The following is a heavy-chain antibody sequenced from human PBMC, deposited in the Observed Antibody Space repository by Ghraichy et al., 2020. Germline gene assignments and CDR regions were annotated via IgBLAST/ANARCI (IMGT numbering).Heavy chain of an antibody. CDR2: ISDSGST. D-gene: IGHD1-26*01. Sequence: SETLSLTCTVSGGSMRNYYWNWIRQPPGKGPEWIGFISDSGSTSYSDSLKSRVTISLDTSRSHFSLRLTSVTAADTAVYYCARGHTYSGSKDSWGQGTLVTVS. V-gene: IGHV4-59*01. CDR1: GGSMRNYY. CDR3: ARGHTYSGSKDS. J-gene: IGHJ4*02.